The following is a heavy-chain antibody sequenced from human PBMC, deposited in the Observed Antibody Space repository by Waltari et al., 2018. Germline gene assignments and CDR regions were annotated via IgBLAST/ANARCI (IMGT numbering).Heavy chain of an antibody. CDR3: ARASVSSGRRLDY. J-gene: IGHJ4*02. CDR1: GYTFTSYY. D-gene: IGHD6-6*01. CDR2: INPSGVTT. V-gene: IGHV1-46*01. Sequence: QVQLVQSGAEVKEPGASVKVSCKASGYTFTSYYMHWVRQAPGQGLEWMGIINPSGVTTSYAQNFQGRITMTRDTSTSTVYMELSSLRSEDTAVDYCARASVSSGRRLDYWGQGILVTVSS.